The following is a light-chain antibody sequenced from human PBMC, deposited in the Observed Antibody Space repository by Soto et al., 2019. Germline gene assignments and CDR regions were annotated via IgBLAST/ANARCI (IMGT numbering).Light chain of an antibody. CDR1: SSDVGGYNF. CDR2: EVT. V-gene: IGLV2-8*01. J-gene: IGLJ1*01. CDR3: NSYAGSNNFYV. Sequence: QSALTQPPSASGSPGQSVTISCTGTSSDVGGYNFVSWYQQHPGKAPKLLIYEVTKRPSGVPARFSGSKSGNTASLTVSGVKAEDEADYYCNSYAGSNNFYVFGTGTKLTVL.